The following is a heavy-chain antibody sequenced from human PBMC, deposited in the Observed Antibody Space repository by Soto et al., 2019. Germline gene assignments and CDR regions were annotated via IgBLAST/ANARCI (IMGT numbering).Heavy chain of an antibody. V-gene: IGHV4-59*01. CDR1: RTSISSSY. J-gene: IGHJ4*02. Sequence: SETLSLTCNVSRTSISSSYWSWIRRPPGKGLEWIGYVSGSGTVSYNPSLKSRVTISADASKNQVSLRLTSVTAADTAVYYCARDQVGFDYWGPGIMVTVS. CDR3: ARDQVGFDY. CDR2: VSGSGTV.